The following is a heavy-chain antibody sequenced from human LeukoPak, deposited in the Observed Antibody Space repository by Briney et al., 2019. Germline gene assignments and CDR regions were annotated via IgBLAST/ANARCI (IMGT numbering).Heavy chain of an antibody. CDR1: GYTFTSYD. V-gene: IGHV1-8*01. CDR2: MNPNSGNT. J-gene: IGHJ4*02. CDR3: AIIAVAGTAAPAPPNFDY. D-gene: IGHD6-19*01. Sequence: ASVKVSCKASGYTFTSYDINWVRQATGQGLEWMGWMNPNSGNTGYAQKFQGRVTMTRNTSISTAYMELSSLRSDDTAVYYCAIIAVAGTAAPAPPNFDYWGQGTLVTVSS.